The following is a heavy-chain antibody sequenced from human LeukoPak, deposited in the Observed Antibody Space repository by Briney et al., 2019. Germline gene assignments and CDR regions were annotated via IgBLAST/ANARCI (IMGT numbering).Heavy chain of an antibody. CDR1: GGYTGSHY. CDR3: ARDFYASGFYSWFDP. CDR2: ISPSGTI. J-gene: IGHJ5*02. Sequence: SEALSLTCTVSGGYTGSHYWSWIRQPAGKGLEWIGRISPSGTIHYNPSLGSRVTMSVDTSKNYFSLRLSSVIAADTAVYYCARDFYASGFYSWFDPWGQGILVTVSS. V-gene: IGHV4-4*07. D-gene: IGHD2/OR15-2a*01.